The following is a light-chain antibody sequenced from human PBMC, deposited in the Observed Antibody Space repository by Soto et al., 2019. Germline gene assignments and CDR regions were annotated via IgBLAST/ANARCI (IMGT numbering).Light chain of an antibody. J-gene: IGKJ5*01. V-gene: IGKV3D-20*02. CDR2: GAS. CDR3: QQRSNWPIT. Sequence: ETVMTQSPATLSVSPGERATLSCRASQSVDTNVAWYQQKPGQAPRLLVHGASSRATGIPDRFSGSGSGTDFTLTISRLEPEDFAVFYCQQRSNWPITFGQGTRLEIK. CDR1: QSVDTN.